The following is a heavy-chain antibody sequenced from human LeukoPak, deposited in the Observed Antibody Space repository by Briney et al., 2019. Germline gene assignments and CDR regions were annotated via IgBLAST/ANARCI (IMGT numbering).Heavy chain of an antibody. Sequence: SETLSLTCAVSGGSISSGGYSWSWIRQPPGKGLEWIGYIYHSGSTYYNPSLKSRVTISVVRSKNQFSLKLSSVTAADTAVYYCARYCSSTSCYKTSAAFDIWGQGTMVTVSS. CDR3: ARYCSSTSCYKTSAAFDI. CDR1: GGSISSGGYS. D-gene: IGHD2-2*02. CDR2: IYHSGST. J-gene: IGHJ3*02. V-gene: IGHV4-30-2*01.